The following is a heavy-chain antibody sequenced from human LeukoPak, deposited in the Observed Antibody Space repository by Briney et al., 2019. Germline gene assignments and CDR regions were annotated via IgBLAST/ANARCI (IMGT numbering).Heavy chain of an antibody. Sequence: SVKVSCKASGGTFSSYAISWVRQAPGQGLEWMGGIIPIFGSATYAQRFQGRVTITTDESTSTTYMELSSLRSEDTALYYCASGHDFPLGYFDYWGQGTLVTVSS. CDR2: IIPIFGSA. D-gene: IGHD3-3*01. J-gene: IGHJ4*02. CDR3: ASGHDFPLGYFDY. CDR1: GGTFSSYA. V-gene: IGHV1-69*05.